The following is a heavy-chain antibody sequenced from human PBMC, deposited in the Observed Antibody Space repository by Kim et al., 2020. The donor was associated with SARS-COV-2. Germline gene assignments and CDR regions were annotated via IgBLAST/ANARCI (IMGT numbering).Heavy chain of an antibody. CDR3: ARNFGSATMIGDV. Sequence: GGSLRLSCTASGFTFSPFAMHWVRQPPGKGLEWVAVIRSDESRRYYAESVKDRFTISRDNSQNTLYLQMNSLRAEDTAIYYCARNFGSATMIGDVWGLGTVVTVSS. CDR1: GFTFSPFA. V-gene: IGHV3-33*01. D-gene: IGHD3-10*01. CDR2: IRSDESRR. J-gene: IGHJ3*01.